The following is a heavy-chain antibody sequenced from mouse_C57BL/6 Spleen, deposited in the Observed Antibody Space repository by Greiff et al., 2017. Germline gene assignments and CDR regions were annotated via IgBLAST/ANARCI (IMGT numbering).Heavy chain of an antibody. CDR1: GYTFTSYW. J-gene: IGHJ3*01. CDR3: ARCYYYGSSFSWFAY. D-gene: IGHD1-1*01. Sequence: QVQLQQPGAELVRPGTSVKLSCKASGYTFTSYWMHWVKQRPGQGLEWIGVIDPSDSYTNYNQKFKGKATLTVETSSSTAYMQLSSLTSEDSAVYYCARCYYYGSSFSWFAYWGQGTLVTVSA. CDR2: IDPSDSYT. V-gene: IGHV1-59*01.